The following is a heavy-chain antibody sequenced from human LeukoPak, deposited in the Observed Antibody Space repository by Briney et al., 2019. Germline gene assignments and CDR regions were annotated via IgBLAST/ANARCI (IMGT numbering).Heavy chain of an antibody. J-gene: IGHJ4*02. D-gene: IGHD3-10*01. CDR2: IKQDGSEK. Sequence: GGSLRLSCAASGFTFSSYWMSWVRQAPGKGLEWVANIKQDGSEKYYVDSVKGRFTISRDNAKNSLYLQMHSLRAEDTAVYYCAREGSGSYYNAGDYWGQGTLVTVSS. V-gene: IGHV3-7*01. CDR1: GFTFSSYW. CDR3: AREGSGSYYNAGDY.